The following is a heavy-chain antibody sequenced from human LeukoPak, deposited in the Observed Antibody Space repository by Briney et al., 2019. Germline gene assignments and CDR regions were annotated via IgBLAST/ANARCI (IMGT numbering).Heavy chain of an antibody. D-gene: IGHD5-24*01. CDR3: ARRGRWLQFSFSRSAYYFDY. Sequence: PSETLSLTCTVSGGSISNSSYYWGWIRQPPGKGLEWIGSIYYSGSTYYNPSLKSRVTISVDTSKNQFSLKLSSVTAADTAVYYCARRGRWLQFSFSRSAYYFDYWGQGTLVTVSS. J-gene: IGHJ4*02. CDR1: GGSISNSSYY. V-gene: IGHV4-39*01. CDR2: IYYSGST.